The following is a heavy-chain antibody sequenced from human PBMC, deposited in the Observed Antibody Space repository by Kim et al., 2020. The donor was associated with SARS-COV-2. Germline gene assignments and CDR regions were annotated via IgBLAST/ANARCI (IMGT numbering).Heavy chain of an antibody. V-gene: IGHV3-74*01. CDR3: SRRAYSSGWWYFDY. Sequence: ADSVKGRFTISRDNAKNTRYLQMNSLRAEDTAVYYCSRRAYSSGWWYFDYWGQGTLVTVSS. D-gene: IGHD6-19*01. J-gene: IGHJ4*02.